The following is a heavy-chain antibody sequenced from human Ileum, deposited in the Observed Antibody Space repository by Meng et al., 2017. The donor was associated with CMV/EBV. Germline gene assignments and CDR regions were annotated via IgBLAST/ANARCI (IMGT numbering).Heavy chain of an antibody. CDR1: GYNFTSHN. CDR2: IDTSTGNP. Sequence: SCKASGYNFTSHNIIWVRQAPGQGPERMGWIDTSTGNPTYAQGFIGRFVFFFDTSVSTTYLQISSLKAEDSAVYYCARDGLSGRYFDYWGQGTLVTVSS. V-gene: IGHV7-4-1*02. D-gene: IGHD1-26*01. CDR3: ARDGLSGRYFDY. J-gene: IGHJ4*02.